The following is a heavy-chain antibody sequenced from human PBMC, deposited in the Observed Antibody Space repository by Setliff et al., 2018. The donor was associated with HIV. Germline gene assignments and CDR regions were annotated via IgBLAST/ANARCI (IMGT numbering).Heavy chain of an antibody. CDR1: GGSLSGYY. CDR2: INQSGNT. D-gene: IGHD3-10*01. Sequence: NPSETLSLTCAVHGGSLSGYYWSWVRQSPGRGLEWIGEINQSGNTNFNPSLKSRLIISVDTSKSQFSLKLTSVTAADTALYYCAREGGQGYSGSGSFYHRNFDLWGRGTLVTVSS. J-gene: IGHJ2*01. V-gene: IGHV4-34*01. CDR3: AREGGQGYSGSGSFYHRNFDL.